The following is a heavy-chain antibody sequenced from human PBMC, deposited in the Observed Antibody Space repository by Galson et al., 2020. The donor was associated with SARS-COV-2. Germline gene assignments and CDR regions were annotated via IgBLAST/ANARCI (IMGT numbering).Heavy chain of an antibody. J-gene: IGHJ6*02. D-gene: IGHD3-22*01. CDR1: GFTVSNNY. CDR3: ARGHYFDTGGPSYAMDV. Sequence: GESLKISCAASGFTVSNNYMSWVRQAPGKGLEWVSVIYSGGSTYYADSVKGRFTIPRDNSKNTLYLQMNSLRAEDTALYYCARGHYFDTGGPSYAMDVWGQGTTVTVSS. V-gene: IGHV3-53*01. CDR2: IYSGGST.